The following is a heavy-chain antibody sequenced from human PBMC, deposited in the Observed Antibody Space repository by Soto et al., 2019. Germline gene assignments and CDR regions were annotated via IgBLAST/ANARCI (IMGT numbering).Heavy chain of an antibody. Sequence: SETLSLTCAVYGGSFSGYYWSWIRQPPGKGLEWIGYIYYSGSTYYNPSLKSRVTISVDTSKNQFSLKLSSVTAADTAVYYCASCYDYYYYGMDVWGQGTTVTVSS. CDR2: IYYSGST. CDR1: GGSFSGYY. CDR3: ASCYDYYYYGMDV. J-gene: IGHJ6*02. D-gene: IGHD3-16*01. V-gene: IGHV4-30-4*08.